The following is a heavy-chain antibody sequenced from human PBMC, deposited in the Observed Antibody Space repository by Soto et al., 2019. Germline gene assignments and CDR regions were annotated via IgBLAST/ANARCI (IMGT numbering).Heavy chain of an antibody. CDR2: ISYSVST. Sequence: QVQLQESGPGLVKPSETLSLTCSVSGASVRSPSYYWSWIRQPPGKGLEWIGDISYSVSTNDNISLKSRVTISADASKNQLSLKVRSVTTADTAVDYCARVENDSSGYPKKWFDYWGQGTLVNVSS. J-gene: IGHJ4*02. CDR1: GASVRSPSYY. CDR3: ARVENDSSGYPKKWFDY. D-gene: IGHD3-22*01. V-gene: IGHV4-61*01.